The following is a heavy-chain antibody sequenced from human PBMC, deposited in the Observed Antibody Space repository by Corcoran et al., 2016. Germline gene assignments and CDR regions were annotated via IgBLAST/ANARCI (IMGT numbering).Heavy chain of an antibody. CDR1: GFTVSSNY. CDR2: IYSGGST. D-gene: IGHD2-21*01. V-gene: IGHV3-53*01. J-gene: IGHJ6*02. Sequence: EVQLVESGGGLIQPGGSLRLSCAASGFTVSSNYMSWVRQAPGKGLEWVSVIYSGGSTYYADSVKGRFTISRDNSKNTLYLQMNSLRAEDTAVYYCARDRVLGWLPHRGYYYYGMDVWGQGTTVTVSS. CDR3: ARDRVLGWLPHRGYYYYGMDV.